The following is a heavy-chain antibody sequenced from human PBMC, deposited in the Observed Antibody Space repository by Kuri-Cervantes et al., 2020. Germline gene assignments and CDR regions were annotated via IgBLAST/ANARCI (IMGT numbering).Heavy chain of an antibody. J-gene: IGHJ3*02. V-gene: IGHV4-34*01. Sequence: ESLKISCAVYGGSFSGYYWSWIRQPPGKGLEWIGEINHSGSTNYNPSLKSRVTISVDTSKNQFSLKLSSVTAADTAVYYCARIVGALHAFDIWGQGTMVTVSS. CDR2: INHSGST. CDR1: GGSFSGYY. D-gene: IGHD1-26*01. CDR3: ARIVGALHAFDI.